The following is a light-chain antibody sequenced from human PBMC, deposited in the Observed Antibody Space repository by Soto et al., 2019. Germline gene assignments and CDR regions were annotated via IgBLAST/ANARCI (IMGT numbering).Light chain of an antibody. CDR1: QTISTW. Sequence: DIQMTQSPSTLSASVGDRVTITCRASQTISTWLAWYQQKPGKAPKLLIYKASILESGVPSRFSGSGSGTEFTLTIGSLQPEDFATYYCQQYNSYSGTFGQGTKVDIK. CDR3: QQYNSYSGT. CDR2: KAS. J-gene: IGKJ1*01. V-gene: IGKV1-5*03.